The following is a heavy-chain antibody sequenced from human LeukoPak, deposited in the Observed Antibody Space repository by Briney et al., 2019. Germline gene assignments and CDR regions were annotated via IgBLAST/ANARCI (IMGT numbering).Heavy chain of an antibody. D-gene: IGHD6-13*01. CDR3: ARAGSSSWGYSWFDP. J-gene: IGHJ5*02. V-gene: IGHV3-74*01. CDR2: IKTDGSST. CDR1: GFTFSNYW. Sequence: PGGSLRLSCAASGFTFSNYWMHWVRQVPGKGLMWVSRIKTDGSSTSYADSVKGRFTISRDNAKNTLYLQMNSLRVEDTAVYYCARAGSSSWGYSWFDPWGQGTLVTVSS.